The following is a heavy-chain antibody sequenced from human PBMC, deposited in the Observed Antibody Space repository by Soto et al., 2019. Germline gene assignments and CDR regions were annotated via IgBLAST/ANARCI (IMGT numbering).Heavy chain of an antibody. J-gene: IGHJ6*01. CDR3: AKDLRWYGMDV. V-gene: IGHV3-23*01. D-gene: IGHD6-13*01. CDR1: GFTFGSYF. CDR2: INKDGGRT. Sequence: EVQLLESGGGLVQPGASLRLSCAASGFTFGSYFMNWVRQAPGKGPEWVSDINKDGGRTHYADSVRGRFTISRDNSRNTLYLQMNRLRAEDTALYYCAKDLRWYGMDVWGQGTTVTVSS.